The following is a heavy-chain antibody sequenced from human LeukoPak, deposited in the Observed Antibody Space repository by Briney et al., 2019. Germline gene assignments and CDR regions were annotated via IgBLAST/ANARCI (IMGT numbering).Heavy chain of an antibody. J-gene: IGHJ4*02. CDR3: AKDVIRGGITYFES. Sequence: GGSLRLSCAASGFNFRGQAMSWVRQGPGKGLEWVAGITGRGETTYYADSVQGRVNISRDNSKDTLFLQVNSLRAEDTAVYYCAKDVIRGGITYFESWGQGTQVAVSS. D-gene: IGHD3-10*01. CDR1: GFNFRGQA. V-gene: IGHV3-23*01. CDR2: ITGRGETT.